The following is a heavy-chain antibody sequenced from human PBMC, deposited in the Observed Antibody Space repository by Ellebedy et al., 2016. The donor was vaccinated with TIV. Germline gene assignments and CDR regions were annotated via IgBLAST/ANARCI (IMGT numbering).Heavy chain of an antibody. V-gene: IGHV3-74*01. CDR1: GFNFSDSW. J-gene: IGHJ4*02. Sequence: GESLKISXAASGFNFSDSWMHWVRQAPGKGLLWVSRIFGDGSDTRYADSVKGRFSISCDSAKNTVYLQMNSLRVEDMAIYYCVKSPSRYGHNEPNFDHWGQGNAVTVSS. CDR2: IFGDGSDT. CDR3: VKSPSRYGHNEPNFDH. D-gene: IGHD5-24*01.